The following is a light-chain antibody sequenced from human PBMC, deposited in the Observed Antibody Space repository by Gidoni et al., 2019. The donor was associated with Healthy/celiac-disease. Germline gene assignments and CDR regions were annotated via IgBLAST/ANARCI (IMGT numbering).Light chain of an antibody. Sequence: QSALTQPPSASGSPGQPVTISCTGTSSDVGGYNYVSWYHQHPGKAPKLMIYEVSKRPSGVPDRFSGSKSGNTASLTVSGLQAEDEADYYCSSYAGSNNFVVFGGGTKLTVL. CDR3: SSYAGSNNFVV. V-gene: IGLV2-8*01. CDR2: EVS. J-gene: IGLJ2*01. CDR1: SSDVGGYNY.